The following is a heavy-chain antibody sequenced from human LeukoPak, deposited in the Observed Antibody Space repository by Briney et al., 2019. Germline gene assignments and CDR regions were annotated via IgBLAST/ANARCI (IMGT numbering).Heavy chain of an antibody. J-gene: IGHJ3*02. D-gene: IGHD3-3*02. Sequence: SETLSLTCTVSGGSISSYYWSWIRQPPGKGLEWIGYIYYSGSTNYKPSLKRRVTISVDTSKNQFSLKLSSVTAADTAVYYCARDEGIINMSGAFDIWGQGTMVTVSS. V-gene: IGHV4-59*12. CDR1: GGSISSYY. CDR2: IYYSGST. CDR3: ARDEGIINMSGAFDI.